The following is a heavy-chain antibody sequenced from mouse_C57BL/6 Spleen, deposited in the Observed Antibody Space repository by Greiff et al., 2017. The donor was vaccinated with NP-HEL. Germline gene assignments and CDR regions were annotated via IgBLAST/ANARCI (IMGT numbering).Heavy chain of an antibody. V-gene: IGHV1-81*01. CDR3: AREVRDYYGSSSYYFDY. CDR1: GYTFTSYG. CDR2: IYPRSGNT. D-gene: IGHD1-1*01. Sequence: VQLQQSGAELARPGASVKLSCKASGYTFTSYGISWVKQRTGQGLEWIGEIYPRSGNTYYNEKFKGKATLTADKSSSTAYMELRSLTSEDSAVYFCAREVRDYYGSSSYYFDYWGQGTTLTVSS. J-gene: IGHJ2*01.